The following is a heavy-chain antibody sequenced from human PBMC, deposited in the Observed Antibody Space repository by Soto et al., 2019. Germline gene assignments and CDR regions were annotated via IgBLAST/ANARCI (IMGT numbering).Heavy chain of an antibody. CDR2: ISYDGSNK. CDR1: GFTFSSYA. J-gene: IGHJ4*02. CDR3: ARDGDATEGRYYFDY. Sequence: PGGSLRLSCAASGFTFSSYAMHWVRQAPGKGLEWVAVISYDGSNKYYADSVKGRFTISRDNSKNTLYLQMNSLRAEDTAVYYCARDGDATEGRYYFDYWGQGTLVTVSS. D-gene: IGHD4-4*01. V-gene: IGHV3-30-3*01.